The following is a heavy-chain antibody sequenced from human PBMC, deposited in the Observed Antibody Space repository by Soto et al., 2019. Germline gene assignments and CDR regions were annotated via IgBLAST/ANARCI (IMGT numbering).Heavy chain of an antibody. CDR2: ISPYNGNP. D-gene: IGHD5-12*01. J-gene: IGHJ4*02. CDR1: GYTFTSYD. V-gene: IGHV1-18*01. CDR3: ARGRAVATAIDF. Sequence: ASVKVSFKASGYTFTSYDISWVRQAPGQRLEWMGWISPYNGNPKYAENLQGRVTMTRDTDTSTAYMELRSLRSDDAAVYYCARGRAVATAIDFWGQGTLVTVSS.